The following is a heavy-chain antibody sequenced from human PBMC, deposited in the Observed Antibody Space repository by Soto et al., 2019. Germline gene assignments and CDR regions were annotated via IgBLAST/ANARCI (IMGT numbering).Heavy chain of an antibody. V-gene: IGHV1-69*13. D-gene: IGHD3-10*01. CDR2: IIPIFGTA. CDR3: ASAPSSGSRFYYYGMDV. J-gene: IGHJ6*02. CDR1: GGTFSSYA. Sequence: SVKVSCKASGGTFSSYAISWVRQAPGQGLEWMGGIIPIFGTANYAQKFQGRVTITADESTSTAYMELSSLRSEDTAVYYCASAPSSGSRFYYYGMDVWGQGTTVTVSS.